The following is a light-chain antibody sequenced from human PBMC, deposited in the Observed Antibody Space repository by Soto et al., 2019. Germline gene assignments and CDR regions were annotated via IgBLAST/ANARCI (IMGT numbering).Light chain of an antibody. Sequence: IVLTQSPSTLSFPPVERPTHSCRASQSVSSSYLAWYQQRPGQAHRLLIYGAYSRAPGIQDRFSGSGSGTDFTLTIRRLEPEDFAVYYCQQYGSSPRTFGQGTKVDIK. CDR1: QSVSSSY. CDR2: GAY. CDR3: QQYGSSPRT. J-gene: IGKJ1*01. V-gene: IGKV3-20*01.